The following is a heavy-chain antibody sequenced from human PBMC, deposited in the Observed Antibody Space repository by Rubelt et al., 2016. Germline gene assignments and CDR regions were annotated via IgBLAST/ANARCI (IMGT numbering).Heavy chain of an antibody. J-gene: IGHJ4*02. CDR3: ASPYGDTDY. Sequence: QVQLQESGPGLVKPSETLSLTCTVSGGSISSYYWSWIRQPPGKGLEWIGSIYYSGSTYYNPSLKSRVTISVDTSKNQFSLKLSSVTAADTAVYYCASPYGDTDYWGQGTLVTVSS. CDR1: GGSISSYY. V-gene: IGHV4-59*05. D-gene: IGHD4-17*01. CDR2: IYYSGST.